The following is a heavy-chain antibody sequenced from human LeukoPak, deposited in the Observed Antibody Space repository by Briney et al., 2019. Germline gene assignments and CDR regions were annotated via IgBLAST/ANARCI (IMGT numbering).Heavy chain of an antibody. CDR1: GFTFSTYD. Sequence: GRSLRLSCAASGFTFSTYDMHWDRQAPGKGLEWVAVMSYDGRNQDYPDSVKGRFTISRDNSNNMLYVQMNSLRAEDTAVYYCARGLSAAGQRGFFHYWGQGTLVTVSS. J-gene: IGHJ4*02. CDR3: ARGLSAAGQRGFFHY. V-gene: IGHV3-30*03. CDR2: MSYDGRNQ. D-gene: IGHD6-13*01.